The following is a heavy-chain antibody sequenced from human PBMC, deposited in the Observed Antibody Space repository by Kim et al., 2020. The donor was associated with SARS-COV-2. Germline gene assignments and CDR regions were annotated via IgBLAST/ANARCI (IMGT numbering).Heavy chain of an antibody. D-gene: IGHD2-2*01. CDR3: AGGLGYCSSTSCYFPTKLYNWFDP. Sequence: GGSLRLSCAASGFAFSSYAMHWVRQAPGKGLEWVAVISYDGSNKYYADSVKGRFTISRDNSKNTLYLQMNSLRAEDTAVYYCAGGLGYCSSTSCYFPTKLYNWFDPWGQGTLVTVSS. CDR2: ISYDGSNK. V-gene: IGHV3-30-3*01. CDR1: GFAFSSYA. J-gene: IGHJ5*02.